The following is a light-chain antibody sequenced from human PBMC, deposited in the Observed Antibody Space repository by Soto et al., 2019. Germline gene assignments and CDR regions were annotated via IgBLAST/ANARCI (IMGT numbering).Light chain of an antibody. J-gene: IGKJ1*01. CDR3: QQRSSWPRT. Sequence: EIVLTQSPATLSLSPGDRATPACRASQSVSTYLAWYQQKPGQAPRVVIYDASNRATGIPPRFSGSGSGTDFTLTISSLEPEDFAVYYCQQRSSWPRTFGQGTKVDIK. CDR1: QSVSTY. V-gene: IGKV3-11*01. CDR2: DAS.